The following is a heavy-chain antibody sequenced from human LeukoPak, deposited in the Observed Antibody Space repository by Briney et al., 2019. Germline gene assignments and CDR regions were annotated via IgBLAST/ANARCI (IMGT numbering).Heavy chain of an antibody. Sequence: SETLSLTCTVSGGSISSYYWSWIRQPAGKGLEWIGRIYTSGSTNYIPSLKSRVTMSVGTSKNQFSLKLSSVTAADTAVYYCAGTSAAIGGPYYYYYMDVWGKGTTVTVSS. J-gene: IGHJ6*03. CDR3: AGTSAAIGGPYYYYYMDV. CDR1: GGSISSYY. CDR2: IYTSGST. D-gene: IGHD2-2*02. V-gene: IGHV4-4*07.